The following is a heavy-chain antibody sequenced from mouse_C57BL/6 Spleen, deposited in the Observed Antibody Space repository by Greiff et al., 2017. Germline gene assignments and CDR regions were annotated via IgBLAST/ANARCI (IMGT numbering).Heavy chain of an antibody. CDR3: SRRDYSNRDYAMDY. D-gene: IGHD2-5*01. CDR1: GYAFTHYL. Sequence: VQLQQSGAELVKPGTSVKISCKASGYAFTHYLIDWVKQRPGQGLEWIGVINPGGGGTNYKEKFKGKATLTADKSSSTAYMQLSSLTSEDDAVYFYSRRDYSNRDYAMDYWGQGTSVTVSA. J-gene: IGHJ4*01. CDR2: INPGGGGT. V-gene: IGHV1-54*01.